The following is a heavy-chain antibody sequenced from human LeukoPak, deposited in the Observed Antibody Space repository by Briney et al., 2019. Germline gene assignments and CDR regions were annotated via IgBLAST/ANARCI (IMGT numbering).Heavy chain of an antibody. CDR2: IKSKTDGGAT. Sequence: GGSLRLSCAASGFTFNNAWMSWVRQAPGKGLEWVGHIKSKTDGGATDYPAPVTGRFTISRDDSKNTLYLQMNSLKTEDTAVYYCTTGGSSWTFGGYWGQGTLVTVSS. V-gene: IGHV3-15*01. D-gene: IGHD6-13*01. J-gene: IGHJ4*02. CDR1: GFTFNNAW. CDR3: TTGGSSWTFGGY.